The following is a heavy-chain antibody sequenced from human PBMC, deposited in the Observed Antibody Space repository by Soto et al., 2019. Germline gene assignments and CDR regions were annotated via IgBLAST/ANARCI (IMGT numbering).Heavy chain of an antibody. CDR3: ARDRRGDYSSRYYYGMDV. Sequence: SVKVSCKASGGTFSSYAIGWVRPAPGQGLEWMGGIIPIFGTANYAQKFQGRVTSTADESTSTAYMELSSLRSEDTAVYYCARDRRGDYSSRYYYGMDVWGQGTTVTVSS. D-gene: IGHD3-3*01. CDR1: GGTFSSYA. V-gene: IGHV1-69*13. J-gene: IGHJ6*02. CDR2: IIPIFGTA.